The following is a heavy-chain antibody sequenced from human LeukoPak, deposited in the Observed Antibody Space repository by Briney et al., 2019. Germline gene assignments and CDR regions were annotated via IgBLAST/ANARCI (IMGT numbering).Heavy chain of an antibody. J-gene: IGHJ4*02. D-gene: IGHD1-26*01. CDR2: IWYDGSKK. CDR1: GFTFSSYG. V-gene: IGHV3-33*01. CDR3: EREDSSGSYRFDY. Sequence: GMSLRLSCAASGFTFSSYGIHWVRQAPGKGLEWVAVIWYDGSKKYYADSVQGRFTISRDNSKNTLYLQMNSLRAEDTAVYYCEREDSSGSYRFDYWGQGTLVTFSS.